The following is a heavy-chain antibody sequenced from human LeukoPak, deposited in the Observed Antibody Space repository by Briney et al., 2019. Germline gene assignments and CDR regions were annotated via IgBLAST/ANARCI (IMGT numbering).Heavy chain of an antibody. CDR3: ARDHSSSWFDY. Sequence: PGGSPRLSCAASGFTFSSYAMHWVRQAPGKGLEWVAVISYDGSNKYYADSVKGRFTISRDNSKNTLYLQMNSLRAEDTAVYYCARDHSSSWFDYWGQGTLVTVSS. J-gene: IGHJ4*02. CDR1: GFTFSSYA. V-gene: IGHV3-30*04. CDR2: ISYDGSNK. D-gene: IGHD6-13*01.